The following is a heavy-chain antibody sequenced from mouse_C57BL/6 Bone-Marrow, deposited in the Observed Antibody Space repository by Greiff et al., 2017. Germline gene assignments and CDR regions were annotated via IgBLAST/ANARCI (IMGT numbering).Heavy chain of an antibody. Sequence: QVQLQQSGPGLVQPSQSLSITCTVSGFSLTSYGVHWVRQSPGKGLEWLGVIWSGGSTDDNAAFISRLSISKDNSKSQFFFKMNSLQADDTAIYYCARKRDYPLYAMDYWGQGTSVTVSS. CDR2: IWSGGST. CDR1: GFSLTSYG. J-gene: IGHJ4*01. V-gene: IGHV2-2*01. CDR3: ARKRDYPLYAMDY. D-gene: IGHD2-4*01.